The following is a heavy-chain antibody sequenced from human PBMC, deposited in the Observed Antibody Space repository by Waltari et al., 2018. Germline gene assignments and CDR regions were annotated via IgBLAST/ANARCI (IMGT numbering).Heavy chain of an antibody. Sequence: EVQLLESGGGLVQPGGSLRLSCAASGFSFNKNARAWVRQAPGKGLEGVSAGTGSGATTHYADSVKGRFTIFRHNFENTIFLQMDSLRVEDTAIYYCARDRFLLWFGLLDVWGQGTTVTVSS. D-gene: IGHD3-10*01. V-gene: IGHV3-23*01. CDR3: ARDRFLLWFGLLDV. CDR1: GFSFNKNA. J-gene: IGHJ6*02. CDR2: GTGSGATT.